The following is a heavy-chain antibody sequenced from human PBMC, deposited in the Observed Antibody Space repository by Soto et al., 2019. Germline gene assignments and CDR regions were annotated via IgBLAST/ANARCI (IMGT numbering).Heavy chain of an antibody. CDR2: IYPGDSDT. J-gene: IGHJ6*02. D-gene: IGHD2-2*02. CDR3: ARHVTVVVPAAIPTYYYYYGMDV. Sequence: PGESLKISCKSSGYSFTSYWIGWVRQMPGKGLEWMGIIYPGDSDTRYSPSFQGQVTISADKSISTAYLQWSSLKASDTAMYYCARHVTVVVPAAIPTYYYYYGMDVWGQGTTVAVSS. V-gene: IGHV5-51*01. CDR1: GYSFTSYW.